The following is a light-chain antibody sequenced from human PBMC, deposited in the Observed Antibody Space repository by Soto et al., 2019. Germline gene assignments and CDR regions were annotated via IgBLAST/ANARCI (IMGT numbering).Light chain of an antibody. CDR2: WAS. CDR1: QRVLYSSNNKNY. V-gene: IGKV4-1*01. J-gene: IGKJ4*01. Sequence: DIVMTQSPDSLAVSLGERATINCKSSQRVLYSSNNKNYLAWYQQKPGQPPKLLIYWASTRESGVPDRFSGSGSGTDLTLTISSLQAEDVAVYYCQQYYSTPLTFCGGTKVEIK. CDR3: QQYYSTPLT.